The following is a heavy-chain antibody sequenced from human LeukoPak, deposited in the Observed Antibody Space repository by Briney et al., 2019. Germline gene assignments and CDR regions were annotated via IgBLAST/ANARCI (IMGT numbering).Heavy chain of an antibody. V-gene: IGHV4-34*01. CDR3: ARWGNY. CDR2: INHGGST. Sequence: SETLSLTCAVYGGSFSGYYWSWIRQPPGKGLEWIGEINHGGSTNYNPSLKSRVTISVDTSKNQFSLKLSSVTAADTAVYYCARWGNYWGQGTLVTVSS. CDR1: GGSFSGYY. D-gene: IGHD3-16*01. J-gene: IGHJ4*02.